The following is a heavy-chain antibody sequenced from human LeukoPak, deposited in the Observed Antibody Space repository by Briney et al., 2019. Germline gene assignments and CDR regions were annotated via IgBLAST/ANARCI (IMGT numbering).Heavy chain of an antibody. CDR1: SGSIISYD. CDR2: IYDSGST. CDR3: ARGDSTGGDGYHYPTYYYFYMAV. V-gene: IGHV4-59*01. J-gene: IGHJ6*03. D-gene: IGHD5-24*01. Sequence: SETLSLTCTVYSGSIISYDWSWIRQPPGKGLEWIAYIYDSGSTNYNPSLKRRVSISVDTSKHQFSLRLNSVTAADTALYYCARGDSTGGDGYHYPTYYYFYMAVWGKGTTVTVSS.